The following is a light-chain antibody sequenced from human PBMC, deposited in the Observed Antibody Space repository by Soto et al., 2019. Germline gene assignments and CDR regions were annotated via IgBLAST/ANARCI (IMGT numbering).Light chain of an antibody. J-gene: IGKJ1*01. CDR2: DAS. Sequence: TRTPAILSWCQGDRLTLSCRASQSVSSSLAWYQQKPGKAPKLLIYDASSMETGVPSRFSGSGSGTDFTFTISSLQPEDVAAYYCQQYDSRPRTFGQGTKVDIK. CDR1: QSVSSS. V-gene: IGKV1-5*01. CDR3: QQYDSRPRT.